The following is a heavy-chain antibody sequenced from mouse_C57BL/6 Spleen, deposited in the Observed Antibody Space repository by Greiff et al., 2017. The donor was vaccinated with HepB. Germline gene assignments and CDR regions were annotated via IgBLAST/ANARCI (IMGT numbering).Heavy chain of an antibody. V-gene: IGHV1-81*01. CDR3: ARQMLYYDYPYYAMDY. J-gene: IGHJ4*01. Sequence: VQLQQSGAELARPGASVKLSCKASGYTFTSYGISWVKQRTGQGLEWIGEIYPRSGNTYYNEKFKGKATLTADKSSSTAYMELRSLTSEDSAVYFCARQMLYYDYPYYAMDYWGQGTSVTVSS. CDR2: IYPRSGNT. D-gene: IGHD2-4*01. CDR1: GYTFTSYG.